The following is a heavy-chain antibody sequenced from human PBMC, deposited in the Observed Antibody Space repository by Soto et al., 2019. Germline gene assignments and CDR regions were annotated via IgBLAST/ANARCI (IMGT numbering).Heavy chain of an antibody. CDR1: RFTFSDFA. J-gene: IGHJ5*01. Sequence: DVQLLESGGGLVQPGGSLTLSCAASRFTFSDFAMSWVRQAPGKGLEWVSSIGGGGTDTYYADSVKGRFTISRDNSMNTLYLQMDSLRDEDTAVYYCAKDAVPYNGKWDWFDSWGQGTLVIVSS. CDR2: IGGGGTDT. V-gene: IGHV3-23*01. CDR3: AKDAVPYNGKWDWFDS. D-gene: IGHD1-20*01.